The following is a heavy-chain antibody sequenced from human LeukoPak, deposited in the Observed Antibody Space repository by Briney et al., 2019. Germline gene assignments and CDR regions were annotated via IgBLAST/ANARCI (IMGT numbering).Heavy chain of an antibody. Sequence: SETLSLTCTLSGVSITKSRYYWGWVRQPPGKELEWIGTIHYGGNTYYNPSLRSRVTISVDSSSNQFSLRLSSMTAADTAVYYCAGYSGFDWRNYFDYWGQGFLVTVSS. D-gene: IGHD5-12*01. CDR1: GVSITKSRYY. V-gene: IGHV4-39*01. CDR3: AGYSGFDWRNYFDY. CDR2: IHYGGNT. J-gene: IGHJ4*02.